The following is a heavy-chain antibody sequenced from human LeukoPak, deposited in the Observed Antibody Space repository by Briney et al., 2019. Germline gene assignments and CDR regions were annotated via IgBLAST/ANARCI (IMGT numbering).Heavy chain of an antibody. J-gene: IGHJ4*02. CDR3: AGQDYDYVWGSYRAFDY. V-gene: IGHV4-4*02. CDR1: GGSISSSNW. D-gene: IGHD3-16*02. CDR2: IYHSGST. Sequence: PSGTLSLTCAVSGGSISSSNWWSWVRQPPGKGLEWIGEIYHSGSTYYNPSLKSRVTISVDTSKNQFSLKLSSVTAADTAVYYCAGQDYDYVWGSYRAFDYWGQGTLVTVSS.